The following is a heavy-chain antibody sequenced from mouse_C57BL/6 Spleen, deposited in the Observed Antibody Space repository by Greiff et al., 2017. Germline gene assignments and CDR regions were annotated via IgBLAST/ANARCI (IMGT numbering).Heavy chain of an antibody. CDR1: GYAFSGYW. D-gene: IGHD1-1*01. J-gene: IGHJ1*03. CDR2: IYPGDGDT. Sequence: VQLQQSGAELVKPGASVKISCKASGYAFSGYWMNWVKQRPGKGLEWIGQIYPGDGDTNYNGKFKGKATLTADKSSSTAYMQLSSLTSEDSAVYFCARGGDGRSAYWYFDVWGTGTTVTVAS. V-gene: IGHV1-80*01. CDR3: ARGGDGRSAYWYFDV.